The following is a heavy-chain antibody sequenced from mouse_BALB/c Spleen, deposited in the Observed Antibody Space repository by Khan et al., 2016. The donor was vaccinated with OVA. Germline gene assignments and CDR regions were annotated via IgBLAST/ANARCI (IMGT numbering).Heavy chain of an antibody. D-gene: IGHD2-4*01. Sequence: QVQLKESGPGLAAPSQSLSITCTISGFSLTNYGVHWVHQPPGKGLEWLVVIWSDGSTTYNSALKSRLTITKDNSQSQVFLKMNSLQTDDTAIYFCARQPYYHYNILDYWGQGTSATVSS. CDR1: GFSLTNYG. CDR2: IWSDGST. V-gene: IGHV2-6-1*01. CDR3: ARQPYYHYNILDY. J-gene: IGHJ4*01.